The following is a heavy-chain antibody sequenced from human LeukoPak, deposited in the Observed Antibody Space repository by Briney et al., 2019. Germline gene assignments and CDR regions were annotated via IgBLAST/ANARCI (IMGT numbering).Heavy chain of an antibody. CDR2: ISAYNGNT. V-gene: IGHV1-18*01. Sequence: ASVKVSCKASGYTFTSYGISWVRQAPGQGLEWMGWISAYNGNTNYAQKLQGRVTMTTDTSTSTAYMEVRRLRSDDTAVYYCATFAWSSSGFYYHDAFDIWGQGTMVTVSS. D-gene: IGHD3-22*01. CDR3: ATFAWSSSGFYYHDAFDI. CDR1: GYTFTSYG. J-gene: IGHJ3*02.